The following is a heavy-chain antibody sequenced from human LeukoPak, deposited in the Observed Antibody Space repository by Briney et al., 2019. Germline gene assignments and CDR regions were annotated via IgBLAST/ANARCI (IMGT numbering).Heavy chain of an antibody. V-gene: IGHV3-30*02. CDR3: AKDWRCSSTSCIYYYYMDV. D-gene: IGHD2-2*01. Sequence: GGSLRLSCAASGFTFSSYGMHWVRQAPGKGLEWVAFIRYDGSNKYYADSVKGRFTISRDNSKNTLYLQMNSLRGEDTAVYYCAKDWRCSSTSCIYYYYMDVWGKGTTVTVSS. CDR1: GFTFSSYG. CDR2: IRYDGSNK. J-gene: IGHJ6*03.